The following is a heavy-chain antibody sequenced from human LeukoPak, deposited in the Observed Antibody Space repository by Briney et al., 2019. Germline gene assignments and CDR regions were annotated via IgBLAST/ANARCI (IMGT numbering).Heavy chain of an antibody. V-gene: IGHV3-30-3*01. J-gene: IGHJ4*02. CDR3: ARMYSSRWYGFGDY. CDR1: GFTFSSYA. CDR2: ISYDGSNK. D-gene: IGHD6-13*01. Sequence: PGGSLRLSCAASGFTFSSYAMHWVRQAPGKGLEWVSVISYDGSNKYYADSVKGRFTISRDNSKNTLYLQMNSLRAEDTAVYYCARMYSSRWYGFGDYWGQGTLVTVSS.